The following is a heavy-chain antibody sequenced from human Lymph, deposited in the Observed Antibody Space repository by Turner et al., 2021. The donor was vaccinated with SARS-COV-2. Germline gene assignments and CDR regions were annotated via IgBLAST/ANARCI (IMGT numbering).Heavy chain of an antibody. V-gene: IGHV3-33*01. Sequence: QVQLVASGGGVVQPGRSLSLSCAASGFTFSSYGLHWVRQAPGKGLEWVAVRWYDGSNKYYADSVKGRFTISRDNSKNTLYLKMNSLRAEETAVYYCARVKGYNGYDLRYYYGMDVWGQGTTVTVSS. D-gene: IGHD5-12*01. J-gene: IGHJ6*02. CDR3: ARVKGYNGYDLRYYYGMDV. CDR2: RWYDGSNK. CDR1: GFTFSSYG.